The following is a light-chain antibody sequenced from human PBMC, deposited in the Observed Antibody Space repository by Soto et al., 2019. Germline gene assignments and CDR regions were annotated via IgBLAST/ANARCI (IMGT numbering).Light chain of an antibody. J-gene: IGKJ1*01. CDR1: QSISTW. Sequence: DIQMTQSPSTLSATVGDRVTITCRASQSISTWLAWYQQKPGKAPKLLIYDASSLEVGVPSRFSGSGSRTEFTLTIRSLQPDDYGTYYCQQYYDFRTFGQGTKVDIK. V-gene: IGKV1-5*01. CDR2: DAS. CDR3: QQYYDFRT.